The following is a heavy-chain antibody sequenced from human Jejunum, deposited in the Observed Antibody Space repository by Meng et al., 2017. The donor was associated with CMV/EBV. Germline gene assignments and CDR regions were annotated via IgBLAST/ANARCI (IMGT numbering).Heavy chain of an antibody. CDR3: ARGWGCSSTSCYIFDY. CDR1: FDAYG. CDR2: INWNGGST. Sequence: FDAYGMSWVRPAPGKGLEWVSGINWNGGSTDYADSVKGRFTISRDNAKNSLYLQMNSLRAEDTALYYCARGWGCSSTSCYIFDYWGQGTLVTVSS. D-gene: IGHD2-2*02. V-gene: IGHV3-20*03. J-gene: IGHJ4*02.